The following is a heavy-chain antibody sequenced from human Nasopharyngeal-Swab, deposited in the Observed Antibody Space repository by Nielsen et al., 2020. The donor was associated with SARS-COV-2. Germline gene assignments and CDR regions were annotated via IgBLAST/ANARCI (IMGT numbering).Heavy chain of an antibody. CDR1: GYTFTGHY. V-gene: IGHV1-2*04. CDR3: ARQPSSGWYETWFDP. CDR2: INPNSGGT. D-gene: IGHD6-19*01. Sequence: ASVKVSCKASGYTFTGHYMHWVRQAPGQGLEWMGWINPNSGGTNYAQKFQGWVTMTRDTSISTAYMELSRLRSDDTAVYYCARQPSSGWYETWFDPWGQGTLVTVSS. J-gene: IGHJ5*02.